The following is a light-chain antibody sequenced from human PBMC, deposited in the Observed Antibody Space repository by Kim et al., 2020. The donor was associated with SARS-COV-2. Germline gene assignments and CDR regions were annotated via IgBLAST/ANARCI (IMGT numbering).Light chain of an antibody. CDR3: QHRSSWPLT. V-gene: IGKV3-11*01. CDR2: DVS. CDR1: ESVGSY. Sequence: LSPGTGATLSGRAIESVGSYLDWYQQKPGPAPSLLIYDVSNRATGIPARFSVSGSGTDFTLTISTQEPEDFAVYYCQHRSSWPLTFGGGTKVDIK. J-gene: IGKJ4*01.